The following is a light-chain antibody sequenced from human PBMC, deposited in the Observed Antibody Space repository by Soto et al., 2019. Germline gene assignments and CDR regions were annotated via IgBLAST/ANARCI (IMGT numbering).Light chain of an antibody. Sequence: EIVMTQSPATLSLSPGERATLSCRASQSVSSKLAWYQQKPGQAPRLLIYGASTRATGIPARFSGSGSGTEFTLTISSLQSEDFAVYYCQQYNSWPRTFGQGTKVEIK. V-gene: IGKV3-15*01. CDR1: QSVSSK. J-gene: IGKJ1*01. CDR3: QQYNSWPRT. CDR2: GAS.